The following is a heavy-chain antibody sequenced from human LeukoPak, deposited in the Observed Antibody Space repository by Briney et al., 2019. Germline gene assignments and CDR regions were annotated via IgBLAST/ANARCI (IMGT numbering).Heavy chain of an antibody. D-gene: IGHD3-22*01. Sequence: PGGSLRLSCAASGFTFSDYYMSWIRQAPGKGLEWVSYISSSGSTIYHADSVKGRFTISRDNAKNSLYLQMNSLRAEDTAVYYCAREAIDFYDSSGPYYFDYWGQGTLVTVSS. CDR2: ISSSGSTI. CDR3: AREAIDFYDSSGPYYFDY. V-gene: IGHV3-11*04. J-gene: IGHJ4*02. CDR1: GFTFSDYY.